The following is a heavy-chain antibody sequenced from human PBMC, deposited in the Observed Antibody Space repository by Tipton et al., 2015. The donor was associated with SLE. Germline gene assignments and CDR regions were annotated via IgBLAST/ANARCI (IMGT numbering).Heavy chain of an antibody. J-gene: IGHJ3*02. D-gene: IGHD6-13*01. Sequence: TLSLTCAVYGGSFSGYYWSWIRQPPGKGLEWIGEINHSGSTNYNPPLKSRVTISVDTSKNQFSLKLSSVTAADTAVYYCARGPQIAAAGSDAFDIWGQGTMVTVSS. CDR1: GGSFSGYY. CDR3: ARGPQIAAAGSDAFDI. V-gene: IGHV4-34*01. CDR2: INHSGST.